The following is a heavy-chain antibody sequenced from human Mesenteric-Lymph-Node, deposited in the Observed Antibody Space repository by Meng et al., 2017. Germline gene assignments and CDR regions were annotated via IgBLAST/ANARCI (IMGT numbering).Heavy chain of an antibody. V-gene: IGHV1-2*02. Sequence: QVLLMQSGDGVHKPGASVKVSCKASGYTFSYYNLHWVRQAPGQGPEWMGWIKPYNGGTNYAQKFQGRVILTRDNSISTGYMELIDLRFDDTAIYYCARDLSGSHYNFYFAYWGQGTLVTVSS. CDR3: ARDLSGSHYNFYFAY. CDR2: IKPYNGGT. J-gene: IGHJ4*02. CDR1: GYTFSYYN. D-gene: IGHD1-26*01.